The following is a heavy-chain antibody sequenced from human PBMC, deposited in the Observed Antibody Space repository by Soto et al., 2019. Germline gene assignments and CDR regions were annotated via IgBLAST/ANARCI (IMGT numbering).Heavy chain of an antibody. Sequence: SETLSLTCAVSGGSISSSKWWSWVRQPPGKGLEWIGEIYHSGSTNYNPSLKSRVTISVDKSKNQFSLKLSSVTAADTAVYYCAGSGYYHNSGMDVWGQGTTVTVSS. D-gene: IGHD3-22*01. J-gene: IGHJ6*02. V-gene: IGHV4-4*02. CDR1: GGSISSSKW. CDR2: IYHSGST. CDR3: AGSGYYHNSGMDV.